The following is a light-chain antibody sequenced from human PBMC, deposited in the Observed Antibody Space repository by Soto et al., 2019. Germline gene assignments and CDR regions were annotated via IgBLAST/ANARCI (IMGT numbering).Light chain of an antibody. Sequence: DLQMTQSPSSLSASVGDRVTITCRASQSISSYLNWYQQKPGKAPKLLIYAASSLQSGVPSRFIDCVPGTDSTHTISSLQPEDFATYYCQQSYRPPYTFGKGTKVEIK. CDR2: AAS. CDR3: QQSYRPPYT. CDR1: QSISSY. J-gene: IGKJ2*01. V-gene: IGKV1-39*01.